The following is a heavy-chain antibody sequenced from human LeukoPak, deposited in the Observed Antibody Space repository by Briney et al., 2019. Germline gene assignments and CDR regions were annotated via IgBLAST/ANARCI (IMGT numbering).Heavy chain of an antibody. J-gene: IGHJ3*02. Sequence: ASVKVSCKASGYTFTSYYMHWVRQAPGQGLEWMGIINPSGGSTSYAQKFQGRVTMTRDMSTSTVYMELSSLRSEDTAVYYCARVSKNGYPAFDIWGQGTMVTVSS. CDR2: INPSGGST. CDR3: ARVSKNGYPAFDI. D-gene: IGHD3-16*02. V-gene: IGHV1-46*01. CDR1: GYTFTSYY.